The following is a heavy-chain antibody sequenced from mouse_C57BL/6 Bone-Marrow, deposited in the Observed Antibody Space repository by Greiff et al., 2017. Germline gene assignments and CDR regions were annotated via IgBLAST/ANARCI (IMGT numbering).Heavy chain of an antibody. J-gene: IGHJ2*01. D-gene: IGHD2-4*01. Sequence: EVKLQESGGGLVKPGGSLKLSCAASGFTFSSYAMSWVRQTPEKRLEWVATISDGGNYTYYPDNVKGRFTISRDNAKNNLYLQMSHLKSEDTAMYYCARVSPTMITTNFDYWGQGTTLTVSS. CDR1: GFTFSSYA. V-gene: IGHV5-4*03. CDR3: ARVSPTMITTNFDY. CDR2: ISDGGNYT.